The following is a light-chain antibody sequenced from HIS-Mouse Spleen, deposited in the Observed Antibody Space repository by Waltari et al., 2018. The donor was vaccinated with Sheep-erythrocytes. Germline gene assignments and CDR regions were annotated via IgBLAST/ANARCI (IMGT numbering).Light chain of an antibody. CDR3: QAWDSSTAV. CDR2: QDS. V-gene: IGLV3-1*01. Sequence: SYELTQPPSVSVSPGQTARIPCSGDKLGDKYACWYQQKPGQSTVLVISQDSKRPSGIPARFSGSNSGNTATLTISGTQAMDEADYYCQAWDSSTAVFGGGTKLTVL. J-gene: IGLJ2*01. CDR1: KLGDKY.